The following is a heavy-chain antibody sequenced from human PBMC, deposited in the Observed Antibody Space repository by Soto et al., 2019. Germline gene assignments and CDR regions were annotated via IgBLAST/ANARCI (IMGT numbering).Heavy chain of an antibody. CDR3: VKDTDPGYSYGSKHPFDY. D-gene: IGHD5-18*01. J-gene: IGHJ4*02. CDR2: ISSNGGST. Sequence: GGSLRLSCSASGFTFSSYAMHWVRQAPGKGLEYVSAISSNGGSTYYADSVKGRFTISRDNSKNTLYLQMSSLRAEDTAVYYCVKDTDPGYSYGSKHPFDYWGQGTLVTVSS. V-gene: IGHV3-64D*08. CDR1: GFTFSSYA.